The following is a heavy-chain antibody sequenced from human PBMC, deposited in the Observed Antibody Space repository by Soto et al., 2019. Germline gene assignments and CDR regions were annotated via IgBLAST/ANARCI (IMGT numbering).Heavy chain of an antibody. J-gene: IGHJ4*02. D-gene: IGHD5-12*01. V-gene: IGHV1-46*01. CDR2: INPSGDST. CDR1: GYTFSNYY. Sequence: GASVKVSCKGAGYTFSNYYMHWVRQAPGQGLEWMGIINPSGDSTSYAQEFQGRVTMTRETSTSTLYMELSSLRSEDTAVYYCARATRSGSPHFDHWGQGTRVTV. CDR3: ARATRSGSPHFDH.